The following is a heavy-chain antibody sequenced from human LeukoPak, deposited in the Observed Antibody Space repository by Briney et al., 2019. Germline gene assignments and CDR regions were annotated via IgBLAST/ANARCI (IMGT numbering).Heavy chain of an antibody. Sequence: SETLSLTCSVSGASISSGSNYWGWIRQPPGKTLEWIGSIYSSGSTYYNSSLQSRVIIIIDTPKNHFSLTLSSVTAADTAVYYCARTGYCSGGSCYHYYYYYMDVWGKGTTVTISS. CDR1: GASISSGSNY. CDR2: IYSSGST. D-gene: IGHD2-15*01. CDR3: ARTGYCSGGSCYHYYYYYMDV. J-gene: IGHJ6*03. V-gene: IGHV4-39*07.